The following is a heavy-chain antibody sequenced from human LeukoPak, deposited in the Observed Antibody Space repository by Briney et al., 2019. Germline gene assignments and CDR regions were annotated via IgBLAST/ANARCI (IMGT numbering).Heavy chain of an antibody. J-gene: IGHJ4*02. CDR3: AKVAKYYYGSETYYFFEH. V-gene: IGHV3-21*01. CDR2: ISSSSSYI. CDR1: GFTFSSYS. D-gene: IGHD3-10*01. Sequence: GGSLRLSCAASGFTFSSYSMNWVRQAPGKGLEWVSSISSSSSYIYYADSVKGRFTISRDNAKNSLYLQMNSLRVEDTAVYCCAKVAKYYYGSETYYFFEHWGQGTPVTASS.